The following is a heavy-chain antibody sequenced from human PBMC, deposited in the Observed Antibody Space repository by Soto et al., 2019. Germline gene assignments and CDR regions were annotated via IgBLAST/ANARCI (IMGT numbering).Heavy chain of an antibody. CDR1: GGTFSSYA. Sequence: QVQLVQSGAEVKKPGSSVKVSCKASGGTFSSYAISWVRQAPGQGLEWMGGIIPIFGTANYAQKFQGRVTITADESTSTANMELSSLRSXXXAXXXXXXXXXRYYCSGSLLPDYWGQGTLVTX. D-gene: IGHD3-10*01. CDR3: XXXXXRYYCSGSLLPDY. J-gene: IGHJ4*02. V-gene: IGHV1-69*01. CDR2: IIPIFGTA.